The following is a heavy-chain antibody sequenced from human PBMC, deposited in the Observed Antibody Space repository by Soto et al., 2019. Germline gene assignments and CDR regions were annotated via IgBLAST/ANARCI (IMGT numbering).Heavy chain of an antibody. CDR3: ASDFWSGFPPSGYYYGMDV. CDR1: RSSVSSNIAA. V-gene: IGHV6-1*01. Sequence: SQTLSLTCAISRSSVSSNIAAWNCIRQSPSRGLEWLGRTYYRSKWYNDYSLSVKSRITINPDTSKNQFSLQLNSVTPEDTAVYYCASDFWSGFPPSGYYYGMDVWGQGTTVTGSS. J-gene: IGHJ6*01. D-gene: IGHD3-3*01. CDR2: TYYRSKWYN.